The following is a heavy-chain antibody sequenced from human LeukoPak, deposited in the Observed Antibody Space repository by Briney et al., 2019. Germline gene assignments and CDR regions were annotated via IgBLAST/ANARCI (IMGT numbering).Heavy chain of an antibody. CDR1: GFSFTTYW. CDR3: ARDLVYGSGIRWFDP. J-gene: IGHJ5*02. Sequence: PGGSLRLSCTASGFSFTTYWMAWVRQAPGKGLEWVANINEDGRHKNYPDSVKGRFTISRDNAKNSLYLQMNSLRAEDTAVYYCARDLVYGSGIRWFDPWGQGTLVTVSS. D-gene: IGHD3-10*01. V-gene: IGHV3-7*01. CDR2: INEDGRHK.